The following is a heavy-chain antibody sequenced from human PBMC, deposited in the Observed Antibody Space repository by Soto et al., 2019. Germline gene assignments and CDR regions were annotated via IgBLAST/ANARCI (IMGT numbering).Heavy chain of an antibody. CDR3: ARGTKGAGGWYFDL. Sequence: QIQVVQSEVEVKRPGASVRISRKASGYTLDNHAITWVRQAPGQGLEWMGWIGALLYNDATNYARKFQGRLTMARDTSPNTVYMDLGSLRSDDTAVYYCARGTKGAGGWYFDLWGRGTLVVVSS. CDR2: IGALLYNDAT. J-gene: IGHJ2*01. V-gene: IGHV1-18*01. CDR1: GYTLDNHA. D-gene: IGHD2-8*01.